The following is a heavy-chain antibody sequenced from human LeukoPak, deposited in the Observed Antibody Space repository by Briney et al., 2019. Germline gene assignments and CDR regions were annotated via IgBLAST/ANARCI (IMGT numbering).Heavy chain of an antibody. CDR2: INPNSGGT. Sequence: ASVKVSCKASGYTFTGYYMHWVRQAPGQVLVWMGWINPNSGGTNYAQKFQGRVTMTRDTSISTAYMELSRLRSDDTAVYYCARVLSITGTVNSFDPWGQGALVTVSS. CDR1: GYTFTGYY. D-gene: IGHD1-20*01. CDR3: ARVLSITGTVNSFDP. J-gene: IGHJ5*02. V-gene: IGHV1-2*02.